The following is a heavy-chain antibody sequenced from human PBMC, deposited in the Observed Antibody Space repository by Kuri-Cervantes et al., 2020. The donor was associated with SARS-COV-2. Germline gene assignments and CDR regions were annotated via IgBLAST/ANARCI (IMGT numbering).Heavy chain of an antibody. D-gene: IGHD2/OR15-2a*01. J-gene: IGHJ4*02. Sequence: SETLSLTCTVSDDSMSNGDYHWSWIRQPPGKGLEWIGYIYHSGSTYYNPSLKSRVTISVDRSKNQFSLKLSSVTAADTAVYYCARVKIAGACDYWGQGTLVTVSS. CDR2: IYHSGST. CDR1: DDSMSNGDYH. V-gene: IGHV4-30-2*01. CDR3: ARVKIAGACDY.